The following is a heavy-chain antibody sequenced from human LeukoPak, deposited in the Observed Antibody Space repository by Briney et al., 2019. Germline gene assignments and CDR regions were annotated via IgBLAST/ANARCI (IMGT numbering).Heavy chain of an antibody. J-gene: IGHJ5*02. CDR2: IYSGGST. CDR3: ARWMVVPNWFDP. D-gene: IGHD2-15*01. V-gene: IGHV3-53*01. Sequence: PGGSLRLSCAAPGFTFSSYWMSWVRQAPGKGLEWVSVIYSGGSTYYAGSVKGRFTISRDNSKNTLYLQMNSLRAEDTAVYYCARWMVVPNWFDPWGEGTLVSVS. CDR1: GFTFSSYW.